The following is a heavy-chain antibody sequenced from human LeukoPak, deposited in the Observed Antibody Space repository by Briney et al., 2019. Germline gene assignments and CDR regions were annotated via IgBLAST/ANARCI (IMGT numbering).Heavy chain of an antibody. J-gene: IGHJ4*02. V-gene: IGHV3-66*01. CDR1: GFSFSSYR. CDR3: ASASFRRVI. Sequence: GGSLRLSCAASGFSFSSYRMSWVRQAPGKGLEWVSVIYSGGSTYYADSVKGRFTISRDNSKNTLYLQMNSLRAEDTAVYYCASASFRRVIWGQGTLVTVSS. CDR2: IYSGGST. D-gene: IGHD3-10*01.